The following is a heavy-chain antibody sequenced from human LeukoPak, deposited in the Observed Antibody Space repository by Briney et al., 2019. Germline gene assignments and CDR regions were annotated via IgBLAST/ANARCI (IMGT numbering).Heavy chain of an antibody. V-gene: IGHV3-9*01. J-gene: IGHJ4*02. D-gene: IGHD2-21*02. CDR3: ARDPMAYCGGDCSFDY. CDR2: ISWNSDTI. CDR1: GFTFDDYA. Sequence: PGGSLRLSCAVSGFTFDDYAMHWVRQVPGKGLEWVSGISWNSDTIDLADSVKGRFTISRDNAKNSLYLRMNSLRAEDTAVYYCARDPMAYCGGDCSFDYWGQGTLVTASS.